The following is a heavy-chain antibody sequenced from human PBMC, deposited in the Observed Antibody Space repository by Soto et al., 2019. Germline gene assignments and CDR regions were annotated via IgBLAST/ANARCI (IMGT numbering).Heavy chain of an antibody. CDR2: INPSSGGT. D-gene: IGHD1-26*01. CDR1: GYTFTGYY. Sequence: QVQLVQSGAEVKKPGASVKVSCKASGYTFTGYYMHWVRQAPGQGLEWMGWINPSSGGTNYAQKFQGRVTMTRDTSISTAYMELSRLRSDDTAVYYCARTFVGSYPDFDYWGQGTLVTVSS. V-gene: IGHV1-2*02. J-gene: IGHJ4*02. CDR3: ARTFVGSYPDFDY.